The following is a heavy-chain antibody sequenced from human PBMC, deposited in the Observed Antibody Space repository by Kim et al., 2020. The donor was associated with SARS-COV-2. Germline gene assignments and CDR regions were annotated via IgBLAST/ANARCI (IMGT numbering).Heavy chain of an antibody. CDR1: GGSFSGYY. D-gene: IGHD2-15*01. J-gene: IGHJ6*02. CDR3: ARASFGHSKYCSGGSCYGLYGMDV. Sequence: SETLSLTCAVYGGSFSGYYWSWIRQPPGKGLEWIGEINHSGSTNYNPSLKSRVTISVDTSKNQFSLKLSSVTAADTAVYYCARASFGHSKYCSGGSCYGLYGMDVWGQGTTVTVSS. CDR2: INHSGST. V-gene: IGHV4-34*01.